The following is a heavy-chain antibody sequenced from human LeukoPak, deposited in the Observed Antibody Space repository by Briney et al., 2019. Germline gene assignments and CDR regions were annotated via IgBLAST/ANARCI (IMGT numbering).Heavy chain of an antibody. CDR2: INPNSGGT. Sequence: RRASVKVSCKAPGYTFTGYYMHWVRQAPGQGLEWMGWINPNSGGTNYAQKFQGRVTMTRDTSISTAYMELSRLRSDDTAVYYCARIYSSSWYPLGYWGQGTLVTVSS. V-gene: IGHV1-2*02. D-gene: IGHD6-13*01. CDR3: ARIYSSSWYPLGY. CDR1: GYTFTGYY. J-gene: IGHJ4*02.